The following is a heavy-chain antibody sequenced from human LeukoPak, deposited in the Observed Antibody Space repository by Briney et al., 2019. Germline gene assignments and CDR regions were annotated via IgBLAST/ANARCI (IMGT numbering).Heavy chain of an antibody. V-gene: IGHV3-23*01. J-gene: IGHJ4*02. CDR1: GFTFNNYA. D-gene: IGHD3-10*01. CDR2: ISASGGTT. Sequence: GGSLRLSCAASGFTFNNYAMSWVRQAPGKGLEWVSTISASGGTTYFADSVKGRFTMSRDNTENTLFLQMNSLRADDTVVYYCARGGGFGEPTLYYFDYWGQGTLVTVSS. CDR3: ARGGGFGEPTLYYFDY.